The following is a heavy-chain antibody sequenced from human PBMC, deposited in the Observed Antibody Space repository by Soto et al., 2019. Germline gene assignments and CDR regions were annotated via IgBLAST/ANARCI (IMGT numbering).Heavy chain of an antibody. Sequence: GGSLRLSCAASGFTFSSYWMHWVRQAPGKGLVWVSRINSDGSSTSYADSVKGRFTISRDNAKNTLYLQMNSLRAEDTAVYYCARDHGQGYYDSSGSRGYWGQGTLVTVSS. V-gene: IGHV3-74*01. CDR2: INSDGSST. J-gene: IGHJ4*02. CDR3: ARDHGQGYYDSSGSRGY. CDR1: GFTFSSYW. D-gene: IGHD3-22*01.